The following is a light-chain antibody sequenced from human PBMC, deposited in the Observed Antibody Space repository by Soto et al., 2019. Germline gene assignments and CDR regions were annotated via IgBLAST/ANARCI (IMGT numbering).Light chain of an antibody. Sequence: ETVLAQSPGTLSLSPGARATLSCRASQSVSSSSLAWYQQKPGQAPRLLIYGASIRATGIPDRFSGTGSGRAFTRTISRLEPEEFAVYYCQQFDTSFLTFGGGTKVEIK. J-gene: IGKJ4*01. CDR1: QSVSSSS. V-gene: IGKV3-20*01. CDR3: QQFDTSFLT. CDR2: GAS.